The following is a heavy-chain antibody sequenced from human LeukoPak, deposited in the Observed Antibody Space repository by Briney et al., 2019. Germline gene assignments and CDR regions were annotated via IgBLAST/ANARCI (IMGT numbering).Heavy chain of an antibody. J-gene: IGHJ3*02. Sequence: ASVKVSCKASGYTFTGYYMHWVRQAPGQGLEWMGWINPNSGGTNYAQKFQGRVTMTRDTSISTAYMELSRLRSDDTAVYYCARVARPTPEPDAFDIWGQGTMVTVSS. CDR2: INPNSGGT. CDR1: GYTFTGYY. CDR3: ARVARPTPEPDAFDI. V-gene: IGHV1-2*02.